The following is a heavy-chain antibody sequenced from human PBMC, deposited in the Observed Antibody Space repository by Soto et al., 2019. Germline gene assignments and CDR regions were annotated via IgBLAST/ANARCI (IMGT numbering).Heavy chain of an antibody. Sequence: QVQLVQSETEVKKPGASVKVSCKASGYIFTNYDITWVRQAPGQGLEWMGWVSGYTGNTKHAQKFQDRVTMTTDTPTSTVYMELRSLLSDDTAVYYCARFGSAPYSYYGVDVWGQGTTVFVSS. J-gene: IGHJ6*02. CDR3: ARFGSAPYSYYGVDV. D-gene: IGHD3-10*01. CDR1: GYIFTNYD. CDR2: VSGYTGNT. V-gene: IGHV1-18*01.